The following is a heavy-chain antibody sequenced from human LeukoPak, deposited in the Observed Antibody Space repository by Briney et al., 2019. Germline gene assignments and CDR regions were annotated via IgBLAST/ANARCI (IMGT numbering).Heavy chain of an antibody. CDR1: GGSISSYY. V-gene: IGHV4-59*01. CDR3: ARAGPREDY. J-gene: IGHJ4*02. CDR2: IYYSGSS. Sequence: TSETLSLTCTVSGGSISSYYWSWIRHPPGKGLEWIGYIYYSGSSNYNPSLKRRVTISVDTSKNQFSLKLSSVTAADTAVYYCARAGPREDYWGQGTLVTVPS.